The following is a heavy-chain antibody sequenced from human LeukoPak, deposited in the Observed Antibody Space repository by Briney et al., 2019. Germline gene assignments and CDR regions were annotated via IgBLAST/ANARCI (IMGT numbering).Heavy chain of an antibody. V-gene: IGHV4-61*01. CDR1: GYSISSGYY. J-gene: IGHJ3*02. D-gene: IGHD1-14*01. CDR3: ARVRNWQSDAFDI. CDR2: IYYSGST. Sequence: SETLSLTCTVSGYSISSGYYWGWIRQPPGKGLEWIGYIYYSGSTNYNPSLKSRVTISVDTSKNQFSLKLSSVTAADTAVYYCARVRNWQSDAFDIWGQGTMVTVSS.